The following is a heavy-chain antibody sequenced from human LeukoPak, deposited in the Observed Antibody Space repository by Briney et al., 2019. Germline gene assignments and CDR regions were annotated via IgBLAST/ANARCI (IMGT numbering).Heavy chain of an antibody. D-gene: IGHD5-12*01. CDR2: INPHSGDT. CDR3: AKDMRSRGYSGYDCFDY. V-gene: IGHV1-2*02. J-gene: IGHJ4*02. Sequence: ASVKVSCKASRYTFTGYYMRWVRQAPGQGLEWMGWINPHSGDTNYAQKFQGRVTMTRDTSTSTAYMEVSRLRSDDTAVYYCAKDMRSRGYSGYDCFDYWGQGTLVTVSS. CDR1: RYTFTGYY.